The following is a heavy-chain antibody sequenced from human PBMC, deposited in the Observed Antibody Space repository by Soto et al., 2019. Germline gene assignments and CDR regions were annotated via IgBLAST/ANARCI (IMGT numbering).Heavy chain of an antibody. J-gene: IGHJ4*02. CDR1: GFTFDDYG. CDR3: ARWGTNWSDFDY. Sequence: GGSLRLSCAASGFTFDDYGMSWVRQAPGKGLEWVSNINWNGGSTAYADSAKGRFTISRDNANNSLYLQMNSLRAEDTALYYCARWGTNWSDFDYWGQGTLVTVSS. V-gene: IGHV3-20*04. D-gene: IGHD1-1*01. CDR2: INWNGGST.